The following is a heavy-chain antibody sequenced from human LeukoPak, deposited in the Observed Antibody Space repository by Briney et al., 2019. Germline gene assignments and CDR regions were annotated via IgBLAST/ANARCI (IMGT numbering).Heavy chain of an antibody. D-gene: IGHD2-2*01. J-gene: IGHJ4*02. CDR2: IYYSGST. V-gene: IGHV4-59*12. CDR1: GGSFSGYY. Sequence: SETLSLTCAVYGGSFSGYYWSWIRQPPGKGLEWIGYIYYSGSTNYNPSLKSRVTISVDSSKNQFSLKLSSVTAADTAMYYCARVKRKYQVLKPLHETPSHYFDYWGQGTLVTVSS. CDR3: ARVKRKYQVLKPLHETPSHYFDY.